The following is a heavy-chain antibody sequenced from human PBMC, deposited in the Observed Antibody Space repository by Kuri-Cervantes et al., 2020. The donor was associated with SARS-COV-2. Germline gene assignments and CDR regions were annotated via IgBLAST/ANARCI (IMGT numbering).Heavy chain of an antibody. CDR2: INHSGST. V-gene: IGHV4-34*01. Sequence: SQTLSLTCAVYGGSFSGYYWSWIRQPPGKGLEWIGEINHSGSTNYNPSLKSRVTISVDTSNNQFSLKLSSVTAADTAVYYCAIGVGAAVAGTLITIHYYYGMDVWGQGTTVTVSS. J-gene: IGHJ6*02. D-gene: IGHD6-19*01. CDR3: AIGVGAAVAGTLITIHYYYGMDV. CDR1: GGSFSGYY.